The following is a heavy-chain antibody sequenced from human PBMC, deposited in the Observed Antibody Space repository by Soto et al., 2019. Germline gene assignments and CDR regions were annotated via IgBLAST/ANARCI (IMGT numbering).Heavy chain of an antibody. CDR3: ARDSSRYGTGYYYYYMDV. V-gene: IGHV3-33*01. CDR1: GFTFSSYG. J-gene: IGHJ6*03. CDR2: IWYDGSNK. Sequence: PGGSLRLSCAASGFTFSSYGMHWVRQAPGKGLEWVAVIWYDGSNKYYADSVKGRFTISRDNSKNTLYLQMNSLRAEDTAVYYCARDSSRYGTGYYYYYMDVWGKGTTVTVSS. D-gene: IGHD3-10*01.